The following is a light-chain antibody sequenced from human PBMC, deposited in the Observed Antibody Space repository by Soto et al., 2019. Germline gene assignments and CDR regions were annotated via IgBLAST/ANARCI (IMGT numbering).Light chain of an antibody. CDR2: ATS. V-gene: IGKV3-20*01. CDR3: QQHGSSPET. J-gene: IGKJ2*01. Sequence: EIVLTQFPGTLSLSPGERATLSCRASQSVISTYFAWYQHKPGQAPRLLIYATSTRAAGVPDRFSGSGSGTDFTLTISRLEPEDFALYYCQQHGSSPETFGQGTKLEI. CDR1: QSVISTY.